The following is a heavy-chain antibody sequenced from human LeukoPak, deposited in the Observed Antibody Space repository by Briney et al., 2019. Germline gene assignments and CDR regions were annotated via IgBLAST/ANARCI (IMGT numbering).Heavy chain of an antibody. CDR2: IYSDGNT. D-gene: IGHD1-26*01. CDR3: VREREGSNTEH. J-gene: IGHJ1*01. Sequence: GGSLRLSCAASGFTVSNNRLSWVRQAPGMGLEWVSTIYSDGNTYYPDSVKGRFTISRDGSKNTLYLQLNSLRTEDTAIYYCVREREGSNTEHWGQGTLVTVSS. CDR1: GFTVSNNR. V-gene: IGHV3-53*01.